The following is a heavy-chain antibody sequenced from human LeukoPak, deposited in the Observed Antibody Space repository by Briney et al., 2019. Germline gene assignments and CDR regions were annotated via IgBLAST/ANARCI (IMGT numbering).Heavy chain of an antibody. V-gene: IGHV3-30*18. J-gene: IGHJ3*02. Sequence: GGSLRLSCAASGFTFSSYGMHWVRQAPGKGLEWVAVISYDGSNKYYVDSVKGRFTISRDNSKNTLYLQMNSLRAEDTAVYYCAKCRSTSCYVEAFDIWGQGTMVTVSS. D-gene: IGHD2-2*01. CDR1: GFTFSSYG. CDR2: ISYDGSNK. CDR3: AKCRSTSCYVEAFDI.